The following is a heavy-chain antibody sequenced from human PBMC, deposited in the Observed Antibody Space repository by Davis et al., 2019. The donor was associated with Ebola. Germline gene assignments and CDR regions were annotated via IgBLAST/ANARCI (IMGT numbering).Heavy chain of an antibody. CDR1: DYSISSGYY. V-gene: IGHV4-38-2*02. CDR3: ARGYSGSYGRFDP. J-gene: IGHJ5*02. Sequence: MPSETLSLTCTVSDYSISSGYYWGWIRQPPGKGLGWIGTIYHSGSTNYNPSLKSRVTISVDTSKNQFSLKLSSVTAADTAVYYCARGYSGSYGRFDPWGQGTLVTVSS. CDR2: IYHSGST. D-gene: IGHD1-26*01.